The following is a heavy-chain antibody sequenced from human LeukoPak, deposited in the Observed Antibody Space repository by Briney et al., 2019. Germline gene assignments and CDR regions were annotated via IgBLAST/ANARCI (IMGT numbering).Heavy chain of an antibody. CDR2: ISGSGGST. J-gene: IGHJ4*02. D-gene: IGHD4-17*01. CDR3: AKLDYGDYAPFDY. V-gene: IGHV3-23*01. CDR1: GFTFSSYA. Sequence: PGGSLRLSCAASGFTFSSYAMSWVRQAPGKGLEWVSAISGSGGSTYYADSVKGRFTILRDNSKNTLYLQMNSLRGEDTAIYYCAKLDYGDYAPFDYWGQGTLVTVSS.